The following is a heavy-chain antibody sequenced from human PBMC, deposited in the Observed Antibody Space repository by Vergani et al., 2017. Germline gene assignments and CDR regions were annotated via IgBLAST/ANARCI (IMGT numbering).Heavy chain of an antibody. CDR2: IYTSGST. J-gene: IGHJ4*02. V-gene: IGHV4-61*02. Sequence: QVQLQESGPGLVKPSQTLSLTCTVSGGSISSGSYYWSWIRQPAGKGLEWIGRIYTSGSTNYNPSRKSRVTISVDTSKNQFSLKLSSGTAADTAAYYCARGSVHSSSGPIDYWGQGTLVTVSS. CDR3: ARGSVHSSSGPIDY. D-gene: IGHD6-13*01. CDR1: GGSISSGSYY.